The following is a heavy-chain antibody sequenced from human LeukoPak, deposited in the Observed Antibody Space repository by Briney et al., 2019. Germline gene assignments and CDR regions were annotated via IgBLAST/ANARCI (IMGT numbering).Heavy chain of an antibody. V-gene: IGHV4-59*08. CDR2: IYYSGST. CDR1: GGSISSYY. J-gene: IGHJ4*02. CDR3: ARAQGPFDY. Sequence: PSETLSLTCTASGGSISSYYWSWIRQPPGKGLEWIGYIYYSGSTNYNPSLKSRVTISVDTSKNQFSLKLGSVTAADTAVYYCARAQGPFDYWGQGTLVTVSS.